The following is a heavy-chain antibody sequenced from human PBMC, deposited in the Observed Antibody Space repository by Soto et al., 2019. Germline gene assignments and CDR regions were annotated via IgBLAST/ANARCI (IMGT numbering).Heavy chain of an antibody. D-gene: IGHD2-2*01. CDR2: IIPIFGTA. CDR1: GGTFSSYA. Sequence: SVKVSCKASGGTFSSYALSWVRQAPGQGLQWMGGIIPIFGTANYAQKFQGSVTITAEESTSTAYLELSSLRSEDTAVYYCGCDSRRENFTNYYYYYGMDVWGQGTTVTVSS. J-gene: IGHJ6*02. V-gene: IGHV1-69*13. CDR3: GCDSRRENFTNYYYYYGMDV.